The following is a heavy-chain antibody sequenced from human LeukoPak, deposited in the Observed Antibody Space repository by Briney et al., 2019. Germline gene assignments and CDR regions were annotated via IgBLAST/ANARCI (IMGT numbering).Heavy chain of an antibody. CDR1: GYTFTVYY. J-gene: IGHJ4*02. V-gene: IGHV1-2*02. Sequence: ASVKVSCKASGYTFTVYYMHWVRQAPGQGLEWMGWINPNSGGTNYAQKFQGRVTMTRDTSISTAYMELSRLRSDDTAVYYCARELNYDSSGYYFDYWGQGTLVTVSS. D-gene: IGHD3-22*01. CDR2: INPNSGGT. CDR3: ARELNYDSSGYYFDY.